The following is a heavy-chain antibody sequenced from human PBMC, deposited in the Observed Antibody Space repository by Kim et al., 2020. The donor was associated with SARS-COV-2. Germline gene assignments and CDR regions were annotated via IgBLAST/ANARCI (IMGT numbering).Heavy chain of an antibody. CDR1: GYSFSSYW. CDR3: ARKSNWDLQVRWDYYYYGMDV. D-gene: IGHD1-1*01. CDR2: IYPGDADT. J-gene: IGHJ6*02. Sequence: GESLKISCQGFGYSFSSYWIACVRQMPGKGLEWMGIIYPGDADTRYSPSFEGQVTISADRSIGTAYLQWNTLKASDTAIYYCARKSNWDLQVRWDYYYYGMDVWGQGTTVIVSS. V-gene: IGHV5-51*01.